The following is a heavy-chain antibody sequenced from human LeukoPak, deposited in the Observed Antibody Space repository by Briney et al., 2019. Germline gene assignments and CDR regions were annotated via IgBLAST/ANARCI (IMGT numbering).Heavy chain of an antibody. CDR2: IIPIFGTA. CDR3: ARTAKIPELYSSGWKRTSAFDI. D-gene: IGHD6-19*01. V-gene: IGHV1-69*13. Sequence: GASVKVSCKASGGTFSSYAISWVRQAPGQGLEWMGGIIPIFGTANYAQKFQGRVTITADESTSTAYMELSSLRSEDTAVYYCARTAKIPELYSSGWKRTSAFDIWGQGTMVTVSS. CDR1: GGTFSSYA. J-gene: IGHJ3*02.